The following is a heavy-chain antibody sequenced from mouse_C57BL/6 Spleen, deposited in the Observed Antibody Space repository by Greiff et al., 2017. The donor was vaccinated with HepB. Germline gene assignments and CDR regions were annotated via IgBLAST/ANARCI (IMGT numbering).Heavy chain of an antibody. V-gene: IGHV1-42*01. J-gene: IGHJ3*01. CDR3: ARFDYSSWFAY. Sequence: DVQLQESGPELVKPGASVKISCKASGYSFTGYYMNWVKQSPEKSLEWIGEINPSTGGTTYNQKFKAKATLTVDKSSSTAYMQLKSLTSEDSAVYYCARFDYSSWFAYWGQGTLVTVSA. CDR1: GYSFTGYY. CDR2: INPSTGGT. D-gene: IGHD2-4*01.